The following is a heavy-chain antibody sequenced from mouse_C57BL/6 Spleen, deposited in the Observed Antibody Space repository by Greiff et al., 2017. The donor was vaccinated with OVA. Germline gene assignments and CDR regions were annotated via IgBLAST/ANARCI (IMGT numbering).Heavy chain of an antibody. CDR1: GYTFTSYW. J-gene: IGHJ2*01. D-gene: IGHD1-1*01. CDR2: IDPNRGGT. V-gene: IGHV1-72*01. Sequence: QVQLQQPGAELVKPGASVKLSCKASGYTFTSYWMHWVKQRPGRGLEWIGRIDPNRGGTKYNEKFKSKATLTVDKPSSTSYMQLSSLTSEDSAVYYCAREVLLLRKGYYFDYWGQGTTLTVSS. CDR3: AREVLLLRKGYYFDY.